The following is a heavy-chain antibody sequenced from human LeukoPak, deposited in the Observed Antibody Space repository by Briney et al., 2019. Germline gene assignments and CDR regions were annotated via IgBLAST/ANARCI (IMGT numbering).Heavy chain of an antibody. CDR1: GGSFSSYY. V-gene: IGHV4-39*02. CDR3: ARDRLLVAATASDYYYYMDV. D-gene: IGHD2-15*01. Sequence: SETLSLTCAVYGGSFSSYYWGWIRQPPGKGLEWIGSIYYSGSTYYNPSLKSRVTISVDTSKNQFSLKLSSVTAADTAVYYCARDRLLVAATASDYYYYMDVWGKGTTVTVSS. CDR2: IYYSGST. J-gene: IGHJ6*03.